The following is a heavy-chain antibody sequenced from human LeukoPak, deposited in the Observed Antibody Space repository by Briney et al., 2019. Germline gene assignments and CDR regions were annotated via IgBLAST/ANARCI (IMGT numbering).Heavy chain of an antibody. D-gene: IGHD3-10*01. V-gene: IGHV4-39*01. CDR2: ICYSGST. Sequence: SETLSLTCTVSGGSISSSSYYWGWIRQPPGKGLEWIGSICYSGSTYYNPSLKSRVTISVDTSKNQFSLKLSSVTAADTAVYYCARHEWQDYYGSGSYYNSNWFDPWGQGTLVTVSS. J-gene: IGHJ5*02. CDR3: ARHEWQDYYGSGSYYNSNWFDP. CDR1: GGSISSSSYY.